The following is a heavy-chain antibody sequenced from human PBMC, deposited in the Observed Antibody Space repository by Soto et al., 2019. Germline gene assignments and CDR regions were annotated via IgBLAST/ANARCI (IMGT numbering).Heavy chain of an antibody. V-gene: IGHV4-30-4*01. Sequence: QVQLQESGPGLVKPSQTLSLTCTVSGGSISSGDYYWSWIRQPPGKGLEWIGYIYYSGYTSYNPSLKRRVTISVDSSKNQFSLKLSSVTAADTAVYYCAKVGPDPHCATLTTAGADAFDIWGQGTVVTVSS. CDR2: IYYSGYT. CDR1: GGSISSGDYY. D-gene: IGHD2-21*01. J-gene: IGHJ3*02. CDR3: AKVGPDPHCATLTTAGADAFDI.